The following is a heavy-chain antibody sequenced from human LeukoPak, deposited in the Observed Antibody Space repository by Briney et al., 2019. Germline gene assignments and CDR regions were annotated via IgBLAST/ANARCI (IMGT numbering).Heavy chain of an antibody. Sequence: GGSLRLSCAASGFTFDDYAMHWVRQAPGKGLEWVSLISGDGGSTYYADSVKGRFTISRDNSKNSLYLQMNSLRTEDTALYYCAKGSYYYGSGSYFDYWGQGTLVTVSS. CDR1: GFTFDDYA. J-gene: IGHJ4*02. CDR2: ISGDGGST. CDR3: AKGSYYYGSGSYFDY. D-gene: IGHD3-10*01. V-gene: IGHV3-43*02.